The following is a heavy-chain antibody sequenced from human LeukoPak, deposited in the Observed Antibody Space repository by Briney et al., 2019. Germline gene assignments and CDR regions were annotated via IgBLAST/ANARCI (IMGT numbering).Heavy chain of an antibody. V-gene: IGHV3-74*01. Sequence: GGSLRLSCGASGFTFGNCWMHWVRQVPGKGPVWVARIDSDGINTRYADSVKGRFTISRDNANNTLFLQMNSLRAEDSAVYYCVRDSWGSGSDFYYGVDVWGQGATVTVSS. CDR1: GFTFGNCW. CDR3: VRDSWGSGSDFYYGVDV. D-gene: IGHD3-10*01. CDR2: IDSDGINT. J-gene: IGHJ6*02.